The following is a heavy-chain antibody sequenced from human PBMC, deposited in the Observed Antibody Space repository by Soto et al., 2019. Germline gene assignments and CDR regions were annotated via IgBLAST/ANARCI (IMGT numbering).Heavy chain of an antibody. CDR2: INHSGST. V-gene: IGHV4-34*01. CDR1: CGSFSGYY. D-gene: IGHD3-16*01. J-gene: IGHJ6*02. CDR3: TRDEDPTYYHYGMDV. Sequence: SETLSLTCAVYCGSFSGYYWSWIRQPPGKGLEWIGEINHSGSTNYNPSLKSRVTISVDTSKNQFSLKLSSVTAEDAAVYYCTRDEDPTYYHYGMDVWGQGTTVTVSS.